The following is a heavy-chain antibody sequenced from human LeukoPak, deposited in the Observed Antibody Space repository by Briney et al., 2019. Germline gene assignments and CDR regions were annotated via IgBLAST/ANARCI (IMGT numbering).Heavy chain of an antibody. CDR2: IKDDGSST. J-gene: IGHJ4*02. CDR1: GFTFSTYW. CDR3: ARASTTVPNLLDH. Sequence: PGGSLGLSCAASGFTFSTYWMHWVRQAPGKGLVWVARIKDDGSSTIYADSVKGRFTISRDNSKNTLYLQTSSLRAEDTAVYYCARASTTVPNLLDHWGRGTLVTVSS. D-gene: IGHD4-17*01. V-gene: IGHV3-74*01.